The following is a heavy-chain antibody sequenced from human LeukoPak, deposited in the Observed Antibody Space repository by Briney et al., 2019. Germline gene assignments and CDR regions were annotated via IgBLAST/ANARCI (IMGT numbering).Heavy chain of an antibody. CDR1: GFTFSTYA. V-gene: IGHV3-23*01. CDR2: ISGSGGST. J-gene: IGHJ4*02. D-gene: IGHD3-22*01. CDR3: AKELGTMIDVY. Sequence: GGSLRLSCAASGFTFSTYAMSWVRQAPGKGLEWVSAISGSGGSTYYADSVKGRFSISGDNSKNTLYLQMNSLRAEDTAVYYCAKELGTMIDVYWGQGTLVTVSS.